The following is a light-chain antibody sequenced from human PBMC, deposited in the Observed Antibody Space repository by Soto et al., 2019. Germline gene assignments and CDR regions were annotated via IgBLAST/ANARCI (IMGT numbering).Light chain of an antibody. CDR2: DSN. J-gene: IGKJ1*01. CDR3: QQYNSWT. CDR1: QGIGST. V-gene: IGKV3-15*01. Sequence: EIVLTQSPATLSVSPGERVSLSCRASQGIGSTLAWYRQQPGQAPGLLIYDSNIRATGVPARFSGTRSGTEFTLTISSLQSEDFAVYYCQQYNSWTFGQGTKVDIK.